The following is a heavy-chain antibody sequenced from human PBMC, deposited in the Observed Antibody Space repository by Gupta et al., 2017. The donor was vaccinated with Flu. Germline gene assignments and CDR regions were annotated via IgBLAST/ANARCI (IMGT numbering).Heavy chain of an antibody. J-gene: IGHJ4*02. CDR2: ISQGGTT. CDR1: GVSIIGVDTF. V-gene: IGHV4-39*01. Sequence: LQLLESGPGLVKPSATLSIMCTVSGVSIIGVDTFCGCIRHSPGKGREWIGSISQGGTTYQNPSLRGRITQSLDTSKSHFSLNLIYVTAADTAVYYCARHFEGGIDYWGQGILVTVSS. CDR3: ARHFEGGIDY. D-gene: IGHD3-16*01.